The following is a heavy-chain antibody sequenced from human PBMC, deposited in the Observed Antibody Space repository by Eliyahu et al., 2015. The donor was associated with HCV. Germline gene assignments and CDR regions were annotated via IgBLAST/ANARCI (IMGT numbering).Heavy chain of an antibody. J-gene: IGHJ4*02. CDR3: AKDFADSSGYYYVESTIDY. CDR1: GFTFSSSG. D-gene: IGHD3-22*01. Sequence: QVQLVESGGGVVQPGRSLRLSCTASGFTFSSSGXPWVRQAPGKGLGLEWVAVISYDGSNKYYADSVKGRFTISRDNSKNTLYLQMNSLRAEDTAVYYCAKDFADSSGYYYVESTIDYWGQGTLVTVSS. V-gene: IGHV3-30*18. CDR2: ISYDGSNK.